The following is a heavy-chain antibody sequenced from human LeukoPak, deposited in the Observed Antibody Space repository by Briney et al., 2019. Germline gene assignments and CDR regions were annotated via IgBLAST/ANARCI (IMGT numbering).Heavy chain of an antibody. CDR1: GFTFRSYE. Sequence: GGSLRLSCAASGFTFRSYEMNWARQAPGKGLEWVSYISSSTSTLYYADSVKGRFTISRDNAKNSLYLQMSSLRAEDTAVYYCARWRSVTTGYYYGMDVWGQGTTVTVSS. V-gene: IGHV3-48*03. D-gene: IGHD4-17*01. J-gene: IGHJ6*02. CDR3: ARWRSVTTGYYYGMDV. CDR2: ISSSTSTL.